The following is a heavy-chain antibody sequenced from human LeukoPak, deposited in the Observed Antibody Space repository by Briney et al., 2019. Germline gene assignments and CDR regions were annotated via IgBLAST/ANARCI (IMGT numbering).Heavy chain of an antibody. CDR3: ARTFYDFWSGFSNYDSFHI. V-gene: IGHV1-18*01. J-gene: IGHJ3*02. CDR2: INPKNGDT. CDR1: GYTFTAYY. D-gene: IGHD3-3*01. Sequence: ASVKVSCKASGYTFTAYYIHWVRQAPGQGLEWMGRINPKNGDTNYAQKFQGRVTMTTDTSTNTAYMELRSLTSDDTAVYYCARTFYDFWSGFSNYDSFHIWGQGTLVTVSS.